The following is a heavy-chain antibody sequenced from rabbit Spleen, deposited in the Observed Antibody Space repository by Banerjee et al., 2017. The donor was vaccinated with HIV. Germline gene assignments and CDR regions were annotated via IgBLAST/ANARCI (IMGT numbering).Heavy chain of an antibody. CDR2: FGTTTTNT. D-gene: IGHD8-1*01. J-gene: IGHJ6*01. V-gene: IGHV1S40*01. Sequence: QQLVESGGDLVKPGASLTLTCTASGVSFTTNHYMCWVRQAPGKGLEWIACFGTTTTNTYYASWAKGRFTISKTSSTTVTLQMTSLTAADTATYFCARDTGSSFSSYGMDLWGQGTLVTVS. CDR3: ARDTGSSFSSYGMDL. CDR1: GVSFTTNHY.